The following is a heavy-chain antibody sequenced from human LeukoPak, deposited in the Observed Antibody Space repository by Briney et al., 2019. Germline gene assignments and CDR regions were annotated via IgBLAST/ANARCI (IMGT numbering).Heavy chain of an antibody. J-gene: IGHJ4*02. V-gene: IGHV4-61*05. CDR1: GGSISNNNYY. CDR2: IYYSGST. D-gene: IGHD6-13*01. Sequence: PSETLSLTCTVSGGSISNNNYYWSWIRQPPGKGLEWIGYIYYSGSTNYNPSLKSRVTISVDTSKNQFSLKLSSVTAADTAVYYCARQGSWFDYWGQGTLVTVSS. CDR3: ARQGSWFDY.